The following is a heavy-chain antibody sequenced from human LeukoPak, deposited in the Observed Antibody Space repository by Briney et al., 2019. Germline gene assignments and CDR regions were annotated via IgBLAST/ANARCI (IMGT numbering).Heavy chain of an antibody. CDR2: INPNSGGT. D-gene: IGHD3-10*01. J-gene: IGHJ6*02. Sequence: ASVKVSCKASGYTFTGYYMHWVRQAPGQGLEWMGWINPNSGGTNYAQKFQGRVTMTRDTSISTAYMELSRLRSDDTAVYYCASPDTTDYYGSGSYYNVRNYYHYYGMDVWGQGTTVTVSS. V-gene: IGHV1-2*02. CDR3: ASPDTTDYYGSGSYYNVRNYYHYYGMDV. CDR1: GYTFTGYY.